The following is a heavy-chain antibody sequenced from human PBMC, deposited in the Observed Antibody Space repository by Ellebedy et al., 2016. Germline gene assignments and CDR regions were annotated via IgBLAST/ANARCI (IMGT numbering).Heavy chain of an antibody. Sequence: GESLKISXAASGFTFSSYSMNWVRQAPGKGLEWVSSISSSSSYIYYADSVKGRFTISRDNAKNSLYLQMNSLRAEDTAVYYCARGGKFGGSYFDYFDYWGQGTLVTVSS. V-gene: IGHV3-21*01. CDR1: GFTFSSYS. CDR2: ISSSSSYI. CDR3: ARGGKFGGSYFDYFDY. D-gene: IGHD1-26*01. J-gene: IGHJ4*02.